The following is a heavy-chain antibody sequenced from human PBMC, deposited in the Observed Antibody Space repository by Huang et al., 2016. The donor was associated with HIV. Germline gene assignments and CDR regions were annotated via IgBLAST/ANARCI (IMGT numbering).Heavy chain of an antibody. CDR1: GFTFSTYN. V-gene: IGHV3-48*01. Sequence: EVQLMESGGGLVQPGGSLRLSCAASGFTFSTYNMHWVRQGPGKGLEWVSYITSSSGSIYYADSVKGRFTISRDNAKNSLYLQMNSLRAEDTAVYYCARFGSYYYGSGSYLDAFDIWGQGTMVTVSS. CDR2: ITSSSGSI. J-gene: IGHJ3*02. D-gene: IGHD3-10*01. CDR3: ARFGSYYYGSGSYLDAFDI.